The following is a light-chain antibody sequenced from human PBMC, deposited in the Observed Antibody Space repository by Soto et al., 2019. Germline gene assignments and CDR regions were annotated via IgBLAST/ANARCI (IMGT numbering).Light chain of an antibody. CDR3: QQYNSYSRT. Sequence: DIQMTQSPSTLSASVGDRVTITCRASQSISSWLAWYQQKPGKAPKLLIYKASSLESGVPSRFSGRGSGTEFTLTISSLQPADFATYFCQQYNSYSRTSGQGTK. CDR2: KAS. J-gene: IGKJ1*01. CDR1: QSISSW. V-gene: IGKV1-5*03.